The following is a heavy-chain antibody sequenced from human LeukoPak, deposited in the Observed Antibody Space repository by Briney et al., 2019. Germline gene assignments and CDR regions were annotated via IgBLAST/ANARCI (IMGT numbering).Heavy chain of an antibody. V-gene: IGHV4-39*01. D-gene: IGHD2-21*02. CDR3: ASSIVVVTAIHPSFDY. CDR1: GGSISSSSYY. J-gene: IGHJ4*02. CDR2: IYYSGST. Sequence: PSETLSLTCTVSGGSISSSSYYWGWIRQPPGKGLEWIGSIYYSGSTYYNPSLKSRVTISVDTSKDQFSLKLSSVTAADTAVYYCASSIVVVTAIHPSFDYWGQGTLVTVSS.